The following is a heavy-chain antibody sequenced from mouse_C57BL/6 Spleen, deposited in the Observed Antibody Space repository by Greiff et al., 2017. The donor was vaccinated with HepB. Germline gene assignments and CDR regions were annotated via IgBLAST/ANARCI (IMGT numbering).Heavy chain of an antibody. CDR1: GFTFSDYG. CDR3: ANSYAMDY. J-gene: IGHJ4*01. Sequence: EVQLQQSGGGLVKPGGSLKLSCAASGFTFSDYGMHWVRQAPEKGLEWVAYISSGSSTIYYADTVKGRFTISRDNAKNTLFLQMTSLRSEDTAMYYCANSYAMDYWGQGTSVTVSS. CDR2: ISSGSSTI. V-gene: IGHV5-17*01.